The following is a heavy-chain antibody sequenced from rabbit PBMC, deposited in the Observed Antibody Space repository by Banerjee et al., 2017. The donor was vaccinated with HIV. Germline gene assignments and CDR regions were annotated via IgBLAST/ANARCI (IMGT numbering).Heavy chain of an antibody. J-gene: IGHJ3*01. Sequence: QSLEESGGDLVKPGASLTLTCTASGLDFSGSYWICWVRQAPGKGLEWIACIYAGSSGGTYYASWAKGRFTISKTSSTTVTLQMTSLTAADTATYFCARGAGIHYADLWGQGTLVTVS. D-gene: IGHD4-2*01. CDR1: GLDFSGSYW. CDR3: ARGAGIHYADL. CDR2: IYAGSSGGT. V-gene: IGHV1S40*01.